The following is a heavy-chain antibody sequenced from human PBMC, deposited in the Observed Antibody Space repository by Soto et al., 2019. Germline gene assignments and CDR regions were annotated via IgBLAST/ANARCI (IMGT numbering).Heavy chain of an antibody. V-gene: IGHV3-30*03. Sequence: QAQLVESGGGVVQPGRSLRLSCAASGFTFNNYAMHWVRQAPGKGLERVAVISHDGSIEYYPESVKGRFTISRDNSNNTLYLEMHSLRAEDTAVYYCARDSRSSGQGAFDIWGQGTMVIVSS. J-gene: IGHJ3*02. CDR3: ARDSRSSGQGAFDI. CDR1: GFTFNNYA. D-gene: IGHD3-10*01. CDR2: ISHDGSIE.